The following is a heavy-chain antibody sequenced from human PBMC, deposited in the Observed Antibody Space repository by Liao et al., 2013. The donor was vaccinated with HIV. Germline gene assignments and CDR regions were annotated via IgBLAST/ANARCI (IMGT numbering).Heavy chain of an antibody. V-gene: IGHV4-39*01. J-gene: IGHJ3*02. Sequence: QLQLQESGPGLVKPSETLSLTCTVSGGSISSGPYYLGWIRQPPGTGLEWIATVYYTGITDYNPSLKSRVSLSVDTSKNQFSLRVKSVTAADTAVYYCARGRGRRYFGVGDAFDIWGQGTMVTVSS. D-gene: IGHD3-9*01. CDR3: ARGRGRRYFGVGDAFDI. CDR1: GGSISSGPYY. CDR2: VYYTGIT.